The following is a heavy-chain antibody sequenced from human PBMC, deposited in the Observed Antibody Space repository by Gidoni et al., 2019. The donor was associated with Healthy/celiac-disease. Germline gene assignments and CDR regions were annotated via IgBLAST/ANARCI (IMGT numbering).Heavy chain of an antibody. Sequence: QVQLVQSGAEVKKPGSSVKVSCKASGGTFSSYAIRWVRQATVQGLEWMGGIIPIFGTANYAQKFQGRVTITADESTSTAYMELSSLRSEDTAVYYCARAHHLILRDPANKYYYGMDVWGQGTTVTVSS. D-gene: IGHD2-21*02. CDR1: GGTFSSYA. V-gene: IGHV1-69*01. CDR2: IIPIFGTA. CDR3: ARAHHLILRDPANKYYYGMDV. J-gene: IGHJ6*02.